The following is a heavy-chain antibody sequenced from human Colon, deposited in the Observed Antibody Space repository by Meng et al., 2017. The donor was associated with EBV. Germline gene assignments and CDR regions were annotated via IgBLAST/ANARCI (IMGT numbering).Heavy chain of an antibody. D-gene: IGHD5-18*01. J-gene: IGHJ4*02. Sequence: QLPRRESGPGLVKPSETLSLTCTVSGGSISSSSYSWAWIRQPPGKGLEWIGGISYGGSTSYNPSLKSRVTISIDTSKNQFSLSLTSVTAADTAIYYCAREIQIWHEIDYWGQGTLVTVSS. CDR1: GGSISSSSYS. CDR2: ISYGGST. V-gene: IGHV4-39*07. CDR3: AREIQIWHEIDY.